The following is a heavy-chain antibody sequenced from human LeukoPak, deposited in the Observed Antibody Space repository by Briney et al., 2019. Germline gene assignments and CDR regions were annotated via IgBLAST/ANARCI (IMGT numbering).Heavy chain of an antibody. Sequence: SETLSLTCTVSGGSISSSSYYWGWIRQPPGKGLEWIGSIYYSGSTYYNPSLKSRVTISVDTSKNQFSLKLSSVTAADTAVYYCARDPSHPYSSSHYFDYWGQGTLVTVSS. CDR3: ARDPSHPYSSSHYFDY. D-gene: IGHD6-6*01. CDR2: IYYSGST. J-gene: IGHJ4*02. V-gene: IGHV4-39*02. CDR1: GGSISSSSYY.